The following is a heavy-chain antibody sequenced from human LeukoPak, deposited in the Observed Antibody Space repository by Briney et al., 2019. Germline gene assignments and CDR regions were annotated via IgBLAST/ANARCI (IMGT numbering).Heavy chain of an antibody. Sequence: SEALSLTCTLSGGSLSIIIYYCGWIRLPPRDWLEWLGCVYYSGSTYYNPSHTRRVTISVNTSKDQFSLKVNSETGADTAVYYCARDKAPGCGGVNPFDYWGQGTLVTVSS. J-gene: IGHJ4*02. CDR3: ARDKAPGCGGVNPFDY. CDR1: GGSLSIIIYY. CDR2: VYYSGST. V-gene: IGHV4-39*07. D-gene: IGHD3-16*01.